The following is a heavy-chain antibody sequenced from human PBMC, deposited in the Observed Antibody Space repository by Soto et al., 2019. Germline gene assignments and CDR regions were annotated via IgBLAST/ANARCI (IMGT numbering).Heavy chain of an antibody. CDR1: GFTFTNCV. Sequence: EVHLLESGGVLVQPGESLRLSCETSGFTFTNCVMTWVRQPPGKRLEWVSVITTNGHTDYADSVKGRFTISRDNSKNTVYLQMNSLRAEDTAIYYCVKGLLNGRWYAADWGQGTLVTVSS. CDR2: ITTNGHT. V-gene: IGHV3-23*01. CDR3: VKGLLNGRWYAAD. D-gene: IGHD6-13*01. J-gene: IGHJ4*02.